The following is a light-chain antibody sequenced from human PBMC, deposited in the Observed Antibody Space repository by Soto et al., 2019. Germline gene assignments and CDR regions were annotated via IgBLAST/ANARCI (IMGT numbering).Light chain of an antibody. V-gene: IGKV3-20*01. CDR1: QSVSRRY. CDR2: GAS. CDR3: QQYGSSQS. Sequence: EIVLTQSPGTLSLSPGERATLYCRASQSVSRRYLAWYQQKPGQAPRLLSYGASSRATGIPDRFSGSVSGTDFTLTISRLEPEDFAVYYCQQYGSSQSFGQGNKVEIK. J-gene: IGKJ1*01.